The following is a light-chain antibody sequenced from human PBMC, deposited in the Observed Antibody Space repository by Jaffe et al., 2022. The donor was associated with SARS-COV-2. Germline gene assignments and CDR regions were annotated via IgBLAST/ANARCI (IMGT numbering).Light chain of an antibody. CDR1: QSDSSAY. Sequence: EIVLTQSPGTLSLSPGERATLSCRASQSDSSAYLAWYQQKPGQAPRLLIYGASSRATGIPDRFSGSGSGTDFTLTISRLEPEDFAVYYCQHYGSSPLLTFGGGTKVEI. V-gene: IGKV3-20*01. J-gene: IGKJ4*01. CDR2: GAS. CDR3: QHYGSSPLLT.